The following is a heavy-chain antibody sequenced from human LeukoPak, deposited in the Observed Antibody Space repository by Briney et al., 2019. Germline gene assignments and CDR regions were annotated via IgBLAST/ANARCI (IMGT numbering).Heavy chain of an antibody. Sequence: GSLRLSCAASGFTFSSYGMHWVRQAPGKGLEWVAFIRYDGSNKYYADSVKGRFTISRDNSKNTLYLRMNSLRAEDTAVYYCARDVVVIARGGDYWGQGTLVTVSS. CDR3: ARDVVVIARGGDY. CDR1: GFTFSSYG. J-gene: IGHJ4*02. D-gene: IGHD2-21*01. V-gene: IGHV3-30*02. CDR2: IRYDGSNK.